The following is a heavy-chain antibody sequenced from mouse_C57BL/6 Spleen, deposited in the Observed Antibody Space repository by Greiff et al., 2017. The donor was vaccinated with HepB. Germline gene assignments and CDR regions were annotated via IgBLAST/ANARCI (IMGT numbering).Heavy chain of an antibody. CDR2: IDPSDSYT. D-gene: IGHD1-1*01. Sequence: VQLQQPGAELVMPGASVKLSCKASGYTFTSYWMHWVKQRPGQGLEWIGEIDPSDSYTNYNQKFKGKSTLTVDKSSSTAYMQLSSLTSEDSAVYYCARGVDYYGSSYHYFDYWGQGTTLTVSS. CDR3: ARGVDYYGSSYHYFDY. J-gene: IGHJ2*01. V-gene: IGHV1-69*01. CDR1: GYTFTSYW.